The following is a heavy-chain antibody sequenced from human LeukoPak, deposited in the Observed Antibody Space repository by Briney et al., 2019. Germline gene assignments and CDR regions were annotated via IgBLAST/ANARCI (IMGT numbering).Heavy chain of an antibody. CDR3: ARTVLHATAWGDY. Sequence: GGSLRLSCAASGFTFSTYWMHWVRQAPGKGLVWVSRINDDGSSTNYADSVKGRFTISRDNARNTLYLQMNSLRAEDTAVYYCARTVLHATAWGDYWGQGTPVTVSS. CDR1: GFTFSTYW. D-gene: IGHD7-27*01. J-gene: IGHJ4*02. V-gene: IGHV3-74*01. CDR2: INDDGSST.